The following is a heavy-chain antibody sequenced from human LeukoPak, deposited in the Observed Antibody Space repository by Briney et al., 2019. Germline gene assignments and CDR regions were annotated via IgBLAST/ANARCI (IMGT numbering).Heavy chain of an antibody. Sequence: ASVKVSCKASGYTFTGYYMHWVRQAPGQGLEWMGRINPNSGGTNYAQKLQGRVTMTTDTSTSTAYMELRSLRSDDTAVYYCARAPYSGSYPPAYYMDVWGKGTTVTVSS. V-gene: IGHV1-2*06. CDR2: INPNSGGT. CDR3: ARAPYSGSYPPAYYMDV. D-gene: IGHD1-26*01. J-gene: IGHJ6*03. CDR1: GYTFTGYY.